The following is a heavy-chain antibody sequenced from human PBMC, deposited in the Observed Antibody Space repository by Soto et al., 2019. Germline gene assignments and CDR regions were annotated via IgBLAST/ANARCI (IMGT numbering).Heavy chain of an antibody. J-gene: IGHJ5*02. D-gene: IGHD3-22*01. Sequence: QVQLVQSGAEVKKPGASVKVSCKASGYTFTSYGISWVRQAPGQGLEWMGWISAYNGNTNYAQKLQGRVTMTTDTTTSTAYMKLRSLRSDDTAVYYCARAPLYDSSGYPPFDPWGQGTLVTVSS. V-gene: IGHV1-18*01. CDR1: GYTFTSYG. CDR3: ARAPLYDSSGYPPFDP. CDR2: ISAYNGNT.